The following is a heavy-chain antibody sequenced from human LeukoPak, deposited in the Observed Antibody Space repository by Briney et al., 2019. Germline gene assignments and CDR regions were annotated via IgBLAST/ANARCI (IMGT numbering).Heavy chain of an antibody. Sequence: SETLSLTCSVSGGSISNDYWSWIRQPPGKGLEWIGFIHYSGSTKYNPSLEGRVAISIDTSKNQFSLKLSSVTAADTAVYYCARGGYCSGGSCYWFDPWGQGTLVTVSS. CDR1: GGSISNDY. D-gene: IGHD2-15*01. CDR2: IHYSGST. CDR3: ARGGYCSGGSCYWFDP. V-gene: IGHV4-59*01. J-gene: IGHJ5*02.